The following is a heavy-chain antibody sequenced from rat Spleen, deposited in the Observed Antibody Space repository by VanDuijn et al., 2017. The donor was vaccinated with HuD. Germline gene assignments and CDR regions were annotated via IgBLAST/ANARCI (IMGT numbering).Heavy chain of an antibody. Sequence: EVQLVESGGGLVQPGRSLKLSCVASGFTFNNYWMAWIRQAPGKGLEWVTSITDTGGSTYYRDSVKGRFTISRDTAKSTLYLQMNSLRSEDTATYYCTRRGTSPFAYWGQGTLVTVSS. D-gene: IGHD4-3*01. CDR1: GFTFNNYW. J-gene: IGHJ3*01. CDR2: ITDTGGST. CDR3: TRRGTSPFAY. V-gene: IGHV5-31*01.